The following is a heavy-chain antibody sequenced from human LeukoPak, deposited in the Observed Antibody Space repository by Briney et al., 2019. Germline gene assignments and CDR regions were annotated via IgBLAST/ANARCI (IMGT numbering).Heavy chain of an antibody. Sequence: SETLSLTCTVSGDSISSYYWSWIRQPAGKGLEWIGRINTSGNTDFNPSLKSRVTISVDTSKNQFSLKLSSVTAADTAVYYCARHMPRESSSPLDIWGQGTMVTVSS. CDR2: INTSGNT. V-gene: IGHV4-4*07. CDR1: GDSISSYY. CDR3: ARHMPRESSSPLDI. J-gene: IGHJ3*02. D-gene: IGHD6-13*01.